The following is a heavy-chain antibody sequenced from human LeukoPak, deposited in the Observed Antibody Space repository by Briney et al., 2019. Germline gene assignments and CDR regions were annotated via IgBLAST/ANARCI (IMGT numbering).Heavy chain of an antibody. J-gene: IGHJ4*02. CDR3: ARGLSGYPRLYYFDY. D-gene: IGHD6-25*01. CDR2: INHSGST. V-gene: IGHV4-34*01. Sequence: SETLSLTCAVYGGSFSGYYWSWIRQPPGKGLEWIGEINHSGSTNYNPSLKSRVTISVDTSKNQFSLKLSSVTAADTAMYYCARGLSGYPRLYYFDYWGQGTLVTVSS. CDR1: GGSFSGYY.